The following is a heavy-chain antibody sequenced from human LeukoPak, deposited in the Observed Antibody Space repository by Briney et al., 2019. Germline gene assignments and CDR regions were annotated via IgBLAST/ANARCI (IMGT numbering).Heavy chain of an antibody. CDR3: ARAPSPLAVAGTDY. Sequence: GGSLRLSCAASGFTFSSYSMNWVRQAPGKGLEWVSSISSSSSYIYYADSVKGRFTISRDNAKNSLYLQMNSLRAEDTAVYYCARAPSPLAVAGTDYWGQGTLVTVSS. CDR1: GFTFSSYS. D-gene: IGHD6-19*01. V-gene: IGHV3-21*01. CDR2: ISSSSSYI. J-gene: IGHJ4*02.